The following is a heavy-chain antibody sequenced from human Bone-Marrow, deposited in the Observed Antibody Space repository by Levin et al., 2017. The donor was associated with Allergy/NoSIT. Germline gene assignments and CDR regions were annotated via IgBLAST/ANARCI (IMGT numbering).Heavy chain of an antibody. D-gene: IGHD4-17*01. CDR3: ARLYGYSFDY. CDR2: ISYRGST. V-gene: IGHV4-31*03. J-gene: IGHJ4*02. CDR1: GGSISSSGYH. Sequence: SQTLSLTCTVSGGSISSSGYHWTWIRQYPNKGLEWIGYISYRGSTYFNPSLKSRLTMSIDTSEQHFSLNLTSVSAAGTAIYYCARLYGYSFDYWGQGALVTVSS.